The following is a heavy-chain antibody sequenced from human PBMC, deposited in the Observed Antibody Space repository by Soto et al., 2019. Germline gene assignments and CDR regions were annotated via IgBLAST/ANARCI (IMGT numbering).Heavy chain of an antibody. J-gene: IGHJ5*02. V-gene: IGHV3-30*18. CDR2: ISYDGSNK. Sequence: PGGSLRLSCAASGFTFSSYGMHWVRRAPGKGLKWVAVISYDGSNKYYADTVKGRFTISRDNSKNTLYLQMNSLRAEDTAVYFFAKDTRTYYDFWSGYPNLFAPWAQGTLVPVSS. CDR3: AKDTRTYYDFWSGYPNLFAP. CDR1: GFTFSSYG. D-gene: IGHD3-3*01.